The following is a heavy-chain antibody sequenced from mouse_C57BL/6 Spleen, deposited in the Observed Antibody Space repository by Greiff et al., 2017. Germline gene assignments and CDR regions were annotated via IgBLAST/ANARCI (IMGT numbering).Heavy chain of an antibody. V-gene: IGHV1-26*01. D-gene: IGHD1-1*01. CDR3: ARRDYGSSYWGY. Sequence: VQLQQSGPELVKPGASVKISCKASGYTFTDYYMNWVKQSHGKSLEWIGDINPNNGGTSYNQKFKGKATLTVDKSSSTAYMELRSLTSEDTAVYYCARRDYGSSYWGYWGQGTTLTVSS. J-gene: IGHJ2*01. CDR1: GYTFTDYY. CDR2: INPNNGGT.